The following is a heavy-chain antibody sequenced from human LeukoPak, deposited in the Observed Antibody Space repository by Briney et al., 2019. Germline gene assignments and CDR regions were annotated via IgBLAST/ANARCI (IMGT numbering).Heavy chain of an antibody. Sequence: SQTLSLTCTVSGGSITNSDVPWSWIPQPPGKGLEGIGYIIHSGRTSSNPSLNSRATMSMDKTKNQDSLILTSVTATDTAVYDCARTTSCSGGTCYSYGLLGSWGQGTLVTISS. CDR2: IIHSGRT. V-gene: IGHV4-30-2*01. CDR1: GGSITNSDVP. D-gene: IGHD2-15*01. J-gene: IGHJ5*01. CDR3: ARTTSCSGGTCYSYGLLGS.